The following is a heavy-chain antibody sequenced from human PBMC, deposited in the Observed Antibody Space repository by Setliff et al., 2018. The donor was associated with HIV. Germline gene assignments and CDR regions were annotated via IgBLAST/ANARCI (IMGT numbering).Heavy chain of an antibody. J-gene: IGHJ6*02. CDR1: GFTFSNYD. CDR2: ISSRGTDT. CDR3: ARPTNIDTLYYGSQTFYMYYYGLDV. V-gene: IGHV3-23*01. Sequence: GSLRLSCAASGFTFSNYDMSWVRQAPGKGLEWVSSISSRGTDTYYADSVKGRFTISRDNSKNTLYLQMNSLRVEDTAVYFCARPTNIDTLYYGSQTFYMYYYGLDVWGQGTTVTVSS. D-gene: IGHD1-26*01.